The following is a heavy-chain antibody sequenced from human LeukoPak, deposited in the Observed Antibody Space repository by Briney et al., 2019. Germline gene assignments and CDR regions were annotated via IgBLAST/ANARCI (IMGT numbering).Heavy chain of an antibody. V-gene: IGHV4-39*01. Sequence: SETLSLTCTVSGGSISSSSYYWGSVRQPPGKGLEWIGCIYYSGTNYYKPFLRRRVTISVDTSKNQFSLKLSSVTAEDTAVYCCARVMDIVATIIGDAFDIWGQGTMVTVSS. CDR2: IYYSGTN. CDR1: GGSISSSSYY. CDR3: ARVMDIVATIIGDAFDI. D-gene: IGHD5-12*01. J-gene: IGHJ3*02.